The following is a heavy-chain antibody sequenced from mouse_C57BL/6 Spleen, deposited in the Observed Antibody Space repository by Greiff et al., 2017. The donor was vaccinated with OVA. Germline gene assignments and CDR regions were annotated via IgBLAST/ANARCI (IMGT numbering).Heavy chain of an antibody. V-gene: IGHV3-6*01. J-gene: IGHJ3*01. Sequence: ESGPGLVKPSQSLSLTCSVTGYSITSGYYWNWIRQFPGNKLEWMGYISYDGSNNYNPSLKNRISITRDTSKNQFFLKLNSVITEDTATYYCASGKLGFAYWGQGTLVTVSA. CDR3: ASGKLGFAY. CDR2: ISYDGSN. CDR1: GYSITSGYY.